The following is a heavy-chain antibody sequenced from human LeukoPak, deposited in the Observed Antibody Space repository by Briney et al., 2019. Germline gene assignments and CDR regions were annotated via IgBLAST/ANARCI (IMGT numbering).Heavy chain of an antibody. V-gene: IGHV3-30*02. CDR1: GFTVSSNY. CDR3: AKDLRGLGLY. CDR2: IRYDGSNK. Sequence: PGGSLRLSCAASGFTVSSNYMSWVRQAPGKGLEWVAFIRYDGSNKYYADSVKGRFTISRDNSKNTLYLQMNSLRAEDTAVYYCAKDLRGLGLYWGQGTLVTVSS. D-gene: IGHD6-19*01. J-gene: IGHJ4*02.